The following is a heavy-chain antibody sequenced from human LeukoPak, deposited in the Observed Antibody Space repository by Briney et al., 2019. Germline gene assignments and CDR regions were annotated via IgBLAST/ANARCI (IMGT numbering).Heavy chain of an antibody. Sequence: ASVKVSCKASGYTFTGYYMHWVRQAPGEGLEWMGWINPNSGGTNYAQKFQGRVTMTRDTSISTAYMELSRPRSDDTAVYYCARDNHKYSSSWYLDWGQGTLVTVSS. CDR3: ARDNHKYSSSWYLD. D-gene: IGHD6-6*01. CDR2: INPNSGGT. V-gene: IGHV1-2*02. J-gene: IGHJ4*02. CDR1: GYTFTGYY.